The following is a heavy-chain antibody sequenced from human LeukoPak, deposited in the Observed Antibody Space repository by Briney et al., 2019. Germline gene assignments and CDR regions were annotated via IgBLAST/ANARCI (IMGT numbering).Heavy chain of an antibody. CDR1: GGSFSGCY. J-gene: IGHJ4*02. CDR3: ARPDDYGDYLDY. CDR2: INHSGST. D-gene: IGHD4-17*01. V-gene: IGHV4-34*01. Sequence: SETLSLTCAVYGGSFSGCYWSWIRQPPGKGLEWIGEINHSGSTNYNPSLKSRVTISVDTSKNQFSLKLSSVTAADTAVYYCARPDDYGDYLDYWGQGTLVTVSS.